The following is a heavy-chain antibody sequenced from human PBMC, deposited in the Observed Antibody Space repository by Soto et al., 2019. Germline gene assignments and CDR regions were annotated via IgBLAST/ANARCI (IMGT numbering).Heavy chain of an antibody. J-gene: IGHJ5*02. CDR2: ISAYNGNT. V-gene: IGHV1-18*01. CDR3: ARDSPVIVVGPAAMEDWFDP. D-gene: IGHD2-2*01. Sequence: GASVKVSCKASGYTFTSYGISWVRQAPGQGLEWMGWISAYNGNTNYAQKLQGRVTMTTDTSTSTAYMELRSLRSDDTAVYYCARDSPVIVVGPAAMEDWFDPWGQGTLVTVSS. CDR1: GYTFTSYG.